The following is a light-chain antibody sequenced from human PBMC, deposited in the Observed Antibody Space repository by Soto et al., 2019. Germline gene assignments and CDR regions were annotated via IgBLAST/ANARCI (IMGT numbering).Light chain of an antibody. V-gene: IGKV1-5*03. CDR1: QSITTW. J-gene: IGKJ2*01. CDR2: KAT. Sequence: DIQMTQSPSTLSASVGDRVTITCRASQSITTWLAWYQQKPGKAPKLLIYKATNLQSGVPSRFSGSGSGTEFSRTISSLQPEDFAIYYCQQYNDYQYTFGQVNKLEIK. CDR3: QQYNDYQYT.